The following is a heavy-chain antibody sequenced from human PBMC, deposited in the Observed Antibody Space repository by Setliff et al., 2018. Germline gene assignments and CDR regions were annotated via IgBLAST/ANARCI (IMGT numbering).Heavy chain of an antibody. Sequence: GESLKISCAASGFTFGSSWITWVRQAPGKGLERVAIINPDGSEKYYLDSVKGRFTISRDNAKNSLYLQMNSLRAEDTAVYYCASSKGIVGATSDYWGQGTLVTVSS. CDR1: GFTFGSSW. V-gene: IGHV3-7*01. D-gene: IGHD1-26*01. CDR3: ASSKGIVGATSDY. J-gene: IGHJ4*02. CDR2: INPDGSEK.